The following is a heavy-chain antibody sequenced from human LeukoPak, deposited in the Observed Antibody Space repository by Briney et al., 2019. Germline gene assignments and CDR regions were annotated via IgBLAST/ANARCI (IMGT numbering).Heavy chain of an antibody. Sequence: QSGGSLRLSCVASGFTFSNYGMNWVRQAPGKGLEWVSAISGTGGSTYYADSVKGRFTISRDNSKNTLYLQMNSLRAEDTALYYCARERVRGVILASYYYHYMDVWGKGTTVTISS. CDR3: ARERVRGVILASYYYHYMDV. CDR2: ISGTGGST. D-gene: IGHD3-10*01. CDR1: GFTFSNYG. V-gene: IGHV3-23*01. J-gene: IGHJ6*03.